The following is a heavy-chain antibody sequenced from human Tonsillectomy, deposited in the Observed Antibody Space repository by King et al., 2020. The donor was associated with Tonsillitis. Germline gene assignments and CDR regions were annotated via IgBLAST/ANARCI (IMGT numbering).Heavy chain of an antibody. CDR3: ARQYYDYLWGSYGDAFDI. Sequence: LQLQESGPGLVKPSETLSLTCTVSGGSISSSYYYWGWIRQPPGKGLEWIGSIYYSGGTYYNPSLKSRVTVSVDTSKNQFSLRLSSVTAADTAVYYCARQYYDYLWGSYGDAFDIWGQGTMVTVSS. J-gene: IGHJ3*02. V-gene: IGHV4-39*01. D-gene: IGHD3-16*01. CDR1: GGSISSSYYY. CDR2: IYYSGGT.